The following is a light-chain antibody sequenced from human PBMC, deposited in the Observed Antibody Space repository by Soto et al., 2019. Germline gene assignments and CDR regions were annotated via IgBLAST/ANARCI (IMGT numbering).Light chain of an antibody. CDR2: AAS. CDR1: QRVDSTH. CDR3: QLFGSSPLYT. J-gene: IGKJ2*01. V-gene: IGKV3-20*01. Sequence: EIVLTQSPGTLSLSPGERATLSCRASQRVDSTHLAWYQQKAGQAPRLLIYAASTRATGIPDRFSGSGSGTDFTLTISRLEHEDSAVYYCQLFGSSPLYTFGQGTKLDIK.